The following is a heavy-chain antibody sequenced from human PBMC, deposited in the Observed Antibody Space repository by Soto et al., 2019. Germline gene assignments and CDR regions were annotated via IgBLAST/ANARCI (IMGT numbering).Heavy chain of an antibody. J-gene: IGHJ5*02. V-gene: IGHV4-31*01. CDR1: GGSISSGDYY. D-gene: IGHD3-3*01. CDR3: ARWWSGSRQGFDP. Sequence: QVQLQESGPGLVKPSQTLSLTCTVSGGSISSGDYYWSWIRQHPGKGLEWIGYIYYSGSTYYNPSIKSLFTISVDTSKNQFSLKLSSVTAADTAVYYCARWWSGSRQGFDPWGQGTLVTVSS. CDR2: IYYSGST.